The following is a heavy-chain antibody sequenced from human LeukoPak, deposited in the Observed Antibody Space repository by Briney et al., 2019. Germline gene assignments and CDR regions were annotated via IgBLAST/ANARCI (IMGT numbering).Heavy chain of an antibody. J-gene: IGHJ4*02. CDR3: ARFAYCSSTSCLDY. V-gene: IGHV3-48*03. CDR2: ISSSGSTI. CDR1: GFTLSSYE. Sequence: GGSLRLSCAASGFTLSSYEMNWVRQAPGKGLEWVSYISSSGSTIYYADSVKGRFTISRDNAKNSLYLQMNSLRAEDTAVYYCARFAYCSSTSCLDYWGQGTLVTVSS. D-gene: IGHD2-2*01.